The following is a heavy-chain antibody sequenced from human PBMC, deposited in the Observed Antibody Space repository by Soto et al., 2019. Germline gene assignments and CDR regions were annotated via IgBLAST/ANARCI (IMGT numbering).Heavy chain of an antibody. CDR3: ARIVWGGDS. D-gene: IGHD7-27*01. J-gene: IGHJ4*02. CDR1: GGSVRTVSYQ. CDR2: IPXNGRP. Sequence: PSETLSLTCSVSGGSVRTVSYQWSWIRQPPGKGLEWIGFIPXNGRPDYNPSLKSRVVGSIDMSKNQFSLKVNSVTAADTALYFGARIVWGGDSWGQGTLVTVSS. V-gene: IGHV4-61*01.